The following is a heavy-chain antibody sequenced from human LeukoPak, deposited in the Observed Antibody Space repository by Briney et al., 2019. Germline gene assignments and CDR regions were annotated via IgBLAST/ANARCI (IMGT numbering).Heavy chain of an antibody. Sequence: GESLKISCQGSGYSFSTYWIAWVRQMPGKGLEWMGIIYPGDSDIRYSPSLQCQVTISADKSISTAYLQWSSLKASDSGTYYCARGVKLWFEKPVPDFVNWGQGTQVTVSS. V-gene: IGHV5-51*01. D-gene: IGHD3-10*01. CDR2: IYPGDSDI. CDR3: ARGVKLWFEKPVPDFVN. J-gene: IGHJ4*02. CDR1: GYSFSTYW.